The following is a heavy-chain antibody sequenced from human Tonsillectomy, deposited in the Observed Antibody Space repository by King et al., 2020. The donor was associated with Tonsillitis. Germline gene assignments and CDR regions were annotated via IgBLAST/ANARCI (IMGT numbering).Heavy chain of an antibody. Sequence: LQLQESGPGLVKPSETLSLTCTVSGGSMSSSSYYWGWIRQPPGKGLEWIGSIYYSGSTYYNPSLKSRVTISVDTSKNQFSLKLSSVTAADTAVYYCARDYVSSGYYSNWGQGTLVTVSS. CDR3: ARDYVSSGYYSN. V-gene: IGHV4-39*02. D-gene: IGHD3-22*01. CDR1: GGSMSSSSYY. J-gene: IGHJ4*02. CDR2: IYYSGST.